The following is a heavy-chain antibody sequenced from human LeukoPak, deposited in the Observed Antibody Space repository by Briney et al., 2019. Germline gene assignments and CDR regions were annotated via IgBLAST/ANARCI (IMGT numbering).Heavy chain of an antibody. CDR3: ARDSGVASLGPDY. J-gene: IGHJ4*02. CDR1: GYTFSGNN. D-gene: IGHD5-12*01. V-gene: IGHV1-2*02. CDR2: INPNSGGT. Sequence: ASVKLSCKASGYTFSGNNMHWVRQAPGQGLEWMGWINPNSGGTNSAQKFQGRVTMTRDTSISTAYMELSRLRSDDTAVYYCARDSGVASLGPDYWGQGTLSPSP.